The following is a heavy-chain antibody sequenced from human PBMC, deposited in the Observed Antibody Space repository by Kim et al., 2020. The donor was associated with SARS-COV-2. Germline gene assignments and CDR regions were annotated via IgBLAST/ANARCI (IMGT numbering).Heavy chain of an antibody. J-gene: IGHJ3*02. CDR3: VRDRMGGAFDI. CDR1: GFTFSAYD. D-gene: IGHD3-16*01. V-gene: IGHV3-48*02. CDR2: ITKTSTTI. Sequence: GGSLRLSCATSGFTFSAYDMNWVRQAPGKGLEWFSFITKTSTTIYYAYSVKGRFTISRDNAKNSLYLQMDSLRDEDTAVYYCVRDRMGGAFDIWGQGPMV.